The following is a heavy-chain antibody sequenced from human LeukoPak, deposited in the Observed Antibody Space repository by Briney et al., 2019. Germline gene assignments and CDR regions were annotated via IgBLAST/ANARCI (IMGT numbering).Heavy chain of an antibody. J-gene: IGHJ2*01. Sequence: PSQTLSFTCTVSGGSISSGGYFWTWIRQHPGKALEWIGYIYYSGSTYYNPSLKSRVTISVDTSKNQFSLKLSSVTAADTAVYYCARFPYSGYDYWYFDLWGRGTLVTVSS. CDR1: GGSISSGGYF. CDR3: ARFPYSGYDYWYFDL. D-gene: IGHD5-12*01. V-gene: IGHV4-31*03. CDR2: IYYSGST.